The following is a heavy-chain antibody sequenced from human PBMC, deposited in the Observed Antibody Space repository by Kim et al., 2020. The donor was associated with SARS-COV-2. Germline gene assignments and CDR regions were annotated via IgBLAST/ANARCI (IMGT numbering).Heavy chain of an antibody. CDR2: ISYDGTPQ. V-gene: IGHV3-30*18. J-gene: IGHJ6*01. CDR3: AKMAEDYQVGSQSPWWIGV. Sequence: GGSLRLSCAASGFTFRNCAMQWVRQAPGKGLEWVALISYDGTPQHYAESVKGRFTISRDNFKNALFLQMNSLRPDDTAHYYCAKMAEDYQVGSQSPWWIGVWWHGALVTISS. D-gene: IGHD2-15*01. CDR1: GFTFRNCA.